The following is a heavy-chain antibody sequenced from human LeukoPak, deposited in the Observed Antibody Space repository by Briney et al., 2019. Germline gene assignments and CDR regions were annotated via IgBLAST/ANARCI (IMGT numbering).Heavy chain of an antibody. D-gene: IGHD6-19*01. CDR2: ISGSGGST. V-gene: IGHV3-23*01. CDR1: GFTFSSYA. CDR3: AKDSRSSGWYSGYFQH. J-gene: IGHJ1*01. Sequence: AGGSLRLSCAASGFTFSSYAMSWVRQAPGKGLEWVSAISGSGGSTYYADSVKGRFTISRDNSKNTLYLQMNSLRAEDTAVYYCAKDSRSSGWYSGYFQHWGQGTLVTVX.